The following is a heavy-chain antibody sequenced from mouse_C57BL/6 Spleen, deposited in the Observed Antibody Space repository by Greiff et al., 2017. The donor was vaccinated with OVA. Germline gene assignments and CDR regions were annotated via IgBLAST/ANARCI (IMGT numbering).Heavy chain of an antibody. CDR3: ASSDSSVYWFAY. D-gene: IGHD3-2*02. CDR1: GYTFTSYW. CDR2: IDPSDSYT. V-gene: IGHV1-69*01. J-gene: IGHJ3*01. Sequence: QVQLQQPGAELVMPGASVKLSCKASGYTFTSYWMHWVKQRPGQGLEWIGEIDPSDSYTNYNQKFKGKSTLTVDKSSSTAYMQLSSLTSEDSAVYYCASSDSSVYWFAYWGQGTLVTVSA.